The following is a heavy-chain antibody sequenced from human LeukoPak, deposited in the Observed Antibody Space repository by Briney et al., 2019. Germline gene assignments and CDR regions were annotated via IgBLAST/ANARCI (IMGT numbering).Heavy chain of an antibody. V-gene: IGHV4-61*02. CDR3: AREYCSSTGCYHP. J-gene: IGHJ5*02. D-gene: IGHD2-2*01. CDR2: IYTSGST. Sequence: SETLSLTCTVCGGSISSGSYYWSWILQSAGKGLEWIGRIYTSGSTNYNPSLKSRVTISVDTTQNKFSLKLSSMPGTDTAVYYCAREYCSSTGCYHPWGCGTPITVSS. CDR1: GGSISSGSYY.